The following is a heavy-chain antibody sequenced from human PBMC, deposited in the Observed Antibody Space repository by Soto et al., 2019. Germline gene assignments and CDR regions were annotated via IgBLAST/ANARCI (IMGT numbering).Heavy chain of an antibody. Sequence: SETLSLTCTVSGGSISSYYWSWIRQPPGKGLEWIGYIYYSGSTNYNPSLKSRVTISVDTSKNQFSLKLSSVTAADTAVYYCSRVKKTTVTTCCPYYYGMDVWGQGTTVTVSS. J-gene: IGHJ6*02. D-gene: IGHD4-17*01. CDR3: SRVKKTTVTTCCPYYYGMDV. V-gene: IGHV4-59*01. CDR2: IYYSGST. CDR1: GGSISSYY.